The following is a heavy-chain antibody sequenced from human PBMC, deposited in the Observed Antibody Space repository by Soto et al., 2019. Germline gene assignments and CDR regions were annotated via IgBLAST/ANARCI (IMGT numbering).Heavy chain of an antibody. CDR1: GFTFSNYA. Sequence: PGGSLRLSCSASGFTFSNYAMHWVRQAPGKGLEYVSAISSNGGNTYYADSVKGRFTISRDNSKNTLYLQMSSLRTEDTAVYYCVKAVFSGYYYVPFDYWGPGTLVTLSS. CDR3: VKAVFSGYYYVPFDY. V-gene: IGHV3-64D*06. D-gene: IGHD3-22*01. J-gene: IGHJ4*02. CDR2: ISSNGGNT.